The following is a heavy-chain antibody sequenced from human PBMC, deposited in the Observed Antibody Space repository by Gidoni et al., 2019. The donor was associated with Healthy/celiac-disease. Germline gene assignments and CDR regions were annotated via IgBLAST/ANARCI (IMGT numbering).Heavy chain of an antibody. J-gene: IGHJ6*03. CDR1: GFTFSSYE. CDR3: ARDLDLYYYYYMDV. D-gene: IGHD1-1*01. Sequence: EVQLVESGGGLVQPGGSLRLSCEASGFTFSSYEMHWVRQAPGKGLEWVSYISRSGSTIYYADSVKGRFTISRDNAKNSLYLQMNSLRAEDTAVYYCARDLDLYYYYYMDVWGKGTTVTVSS. CDR2: ISRSGSTI. V-gene: IGHV3-48*03.